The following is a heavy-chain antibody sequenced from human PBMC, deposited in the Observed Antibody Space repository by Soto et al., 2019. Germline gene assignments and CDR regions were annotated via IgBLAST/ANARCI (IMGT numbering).Heavy chain of an antibody. CDR2: ISNNGGST. D-gene: IGHD3-9*01. V-gene: IGHV3-23*01. Sequence: EVQLLESGGGLVQPGGSLRLSCAASGFTFSNYAMSWVRQAPGKGLEWFSVISNNGGSTYYADSVKGRFTISRDNSKNPLYLQMNSLRAEDTAVYYCAKDESAGYYYFDYWGQGTLVTVSS. CDR1: GFTFSNYA. CDR3: AKDESAGYYYFDY. J-gene: IGHJ4*02.